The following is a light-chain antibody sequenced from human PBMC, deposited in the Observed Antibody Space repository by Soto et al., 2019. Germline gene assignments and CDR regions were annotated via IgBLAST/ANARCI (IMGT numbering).Light chain of an antibody. CDR1: SSKIGAGYD. V-gene: IGLV1-40*01. CDR3: QSYDSSLSGSYV. CDR2: GNS. J-gene: IGLJ1*01. Sequence: QSSPTQPPPVSGAPGQRVTISCTGSSSKIGAGYDVHWYQQLPGTAPKLLIYGNSNRPSGVPDRFSGSKSGTSASLAITGLQAEDEADYYCQSYDSSLSGSYVFGTGTKATVL.